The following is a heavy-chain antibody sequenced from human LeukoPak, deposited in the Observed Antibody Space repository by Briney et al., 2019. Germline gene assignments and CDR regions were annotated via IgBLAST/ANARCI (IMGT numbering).Heavy chain of an antibody. V-gene: IGHV4-30-4*01. CDR3: ARRRESYYDSSGYLAYYFDY. CDR2: IYYSGST. J-gene: IGHJ4*02. D-gene: IGHD3-22*01. Sequence: KPSETLSLTCAVYGGSFSGYYWSWIRQPPGKGLEWIGYIYYSGSTYYNPSLKSRVTISVDTSKNQFSLKLSSVTAADTAVYYCARRRESYYDSSGYLAYYFDYWGQGTLVTVSS. CDR1: GGSFSGYY.